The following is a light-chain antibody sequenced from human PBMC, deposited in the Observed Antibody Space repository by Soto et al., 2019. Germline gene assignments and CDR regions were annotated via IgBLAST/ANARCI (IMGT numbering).Light chain of an antibody. CDR3: QQYNSYPQA. CDR1: QGISNY. CDR2: AAS. J-gene: IGKJ1*01. Sequence: DIQLTQSPSTLSASVGDRVTITCRASQGISNYLAWYQQKPGKVPRLLIYAASTLQAGVPSRFSGSGSGTDFTLTISSLQPEDVAAYYCQQYNSYPQAFGRGTKVDIK. V-gene: IGKV1-27*01.